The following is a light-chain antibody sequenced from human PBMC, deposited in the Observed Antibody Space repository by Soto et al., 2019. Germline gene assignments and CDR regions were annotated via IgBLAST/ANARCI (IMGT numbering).Light chain of an antibody. Sequence: QSALTQPASVSGSPGQSITISCTGTNSDIGGYNYVSWYQHHPGKAPKLMIYGVTNRPSGVSNRFSGSKSGNTASLTISGHQAEDEADYYCSSYTSVTIVVFGGGTKLTVL. J-gene: IGLJ2*01. CDR1: NSDIGGYNY. CDR2: GVT. V-gene: IGLV2-14*01. CDR3: SSYTSVTIVV.